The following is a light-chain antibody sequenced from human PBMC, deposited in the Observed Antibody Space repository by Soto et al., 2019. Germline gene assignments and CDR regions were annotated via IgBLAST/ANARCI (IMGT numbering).Light chain of an antibody. CDR1: SSDIGGYDF. V-gene: IGLV2-14*03. CDR3: SSYTTHSILL. Sequence: QPVLTQPASVSGSPGQSITISCTGTSSDIGGYDFVSWYQQHPGKAPKLMIYDVSNRPSGVSNRFSGSKSGNTASLTISGLQAEDEADYYCSSYTTHSILLFGTGTKLTVL. CDR2: DVS. J-gene: IGLJ1*01.